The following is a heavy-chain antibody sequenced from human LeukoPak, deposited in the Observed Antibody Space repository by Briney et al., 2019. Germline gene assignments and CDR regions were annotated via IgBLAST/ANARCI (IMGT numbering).Heavy chain of an antibody. V-gene: IGHV1-2*02. D-gene: IGHD3-10*01. CDR1: GYTFTGYY. J-gene: IGHJ4*02. CDR2: INPNSGGT. Sequence: ASVKVACKASGYTFTGYYMHWVRQAAGQGLEWMGWINPNSGGTNYAQKFQGRVTMTRDTSISTAYMELSRLRSDDTAVYYCARSMVRGVIIGMDWGQGTLVTVSS. CDR3: ARSMVRGVIIGMD.